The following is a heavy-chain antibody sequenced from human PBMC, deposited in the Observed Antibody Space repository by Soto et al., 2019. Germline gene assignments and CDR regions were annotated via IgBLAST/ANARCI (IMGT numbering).Heavy chain of an antibody. CDR1: GGSFTSNNW. J-gene: IGHJ4*02. CDR3: ASRDPGTSVDY. Sequence: PSETLSLTCAVSGGSFTSNNWWTWVRQSPGQGLEWIGEIYRTGSTNYNPSLKSRVTISLDKSENQFSLKVTSLTAADTAVYYCASRDPGTSVDYWGQGTWVTV. D-gene: IGHD1-7*01. V-gene: IGHV4-4*02. CDR2: IYRTGST.